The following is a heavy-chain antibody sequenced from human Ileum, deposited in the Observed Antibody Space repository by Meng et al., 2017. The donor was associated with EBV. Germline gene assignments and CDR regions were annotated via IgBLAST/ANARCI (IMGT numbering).Heavy chain of an antibody. CDR3: VRGGLGPWY. Sequence: EGAVVGAGGGLVPPGGSLRLSCAASGFTFSNSWMHWLREAPGKGLGWVSHIDTDGSTTNYAGSVKGRFTISRDNAKNTLSLQMNSLRVEDTAVYYCVRGGLGPWYWGQGTLVTVSS. CDR2: IDTDGSTT. J-gene: IGHJ4*02. CDR1: GFTFSNSW. D-gene: IGHD3/OR15-3a*01. V-gene: IGHV3-74*01.